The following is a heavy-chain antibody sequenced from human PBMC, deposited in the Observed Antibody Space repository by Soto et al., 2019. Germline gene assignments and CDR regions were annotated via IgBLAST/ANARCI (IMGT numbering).Heavy chain of an antibody. D-gene: IGHD6-13*01. V-gene: IGHV4-59*01. J-gene: IGHJ4*02. CDR3: VRDCYSSSCFDL. Sequence: QVQLQESGPGLLKPSETLSLPCTVSVGSIPPSYWSGIRRPPGKRLEWIGYISSSGFTNYNPSLNSRVTISVDTSKNQFSLKLSSVTAADTAVYYCVRDCYSSSCFDLWGQGTLVTVSS. CDR2: ISSSGFT. CDR1: VGSIPPSY.